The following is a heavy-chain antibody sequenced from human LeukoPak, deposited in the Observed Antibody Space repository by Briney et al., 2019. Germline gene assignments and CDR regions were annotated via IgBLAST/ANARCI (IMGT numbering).Heavy chain of an antibody. V-gene: IGHV4-59*07. Sequence: SDTLSLTCTVSGGSISSYYWSWLRQPPGKGREWRGYIYYSGSTNYNPSLKRRVTISVDTSKNQFSLKLSSATAADTAVYYCARGHTDFSSWYNSYYMDVWGKGTTVTVSS. CDR3: ARGHTDFSSWYNSYYMDV. CDR1: GGSISSYY. D-gene: IGHD6-13*01. CDR2: IYYSGST. J-gene: IGHJ6*03.